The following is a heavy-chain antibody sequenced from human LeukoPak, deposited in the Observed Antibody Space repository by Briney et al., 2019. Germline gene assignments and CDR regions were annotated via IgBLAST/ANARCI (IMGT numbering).Heavy chain of an antibody. CDR1: GFRFDDYA. CDR3: AIAYREDRWLPLDY. D-gene: IGHD5-24*01. J-gene: IGHJ4*02. CDR2: ISRNSGNI. Sequence: GGALRLSCVASGFRFDDYAMHWVRQAPGKGLEWVSSISRNSGNIDYADSVKGRFTISRDNAKNSLYLQMNSLRVEDTALYYCAIAYREDRWLPLDYWGQGTLVTVSS. V-gene: IGHV3-9*01.